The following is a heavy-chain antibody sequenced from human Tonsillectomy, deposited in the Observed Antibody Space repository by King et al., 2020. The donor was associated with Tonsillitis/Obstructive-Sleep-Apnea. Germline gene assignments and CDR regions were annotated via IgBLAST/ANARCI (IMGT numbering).Heavy chain of an antibody. D-gene: IGHD3-9*01. J-gene: IGHJ4*02. CDR3: ASSGDTIDWNFAS. V-gene: IGHV1-8*01. CDR1: GYTFARYD. CDR2: MNPNSGNS. Sequence: QLVQSGAEVKKPGASVKVSCKGSGYTFARYDVNWVRQATGQGLEWMGWMNPNSGNSGFAQKFQGRVSMTRDISTTTAYMELSSLKPEDTGLYYCASSGDTIDWNFASWGQGTRVTVSS.